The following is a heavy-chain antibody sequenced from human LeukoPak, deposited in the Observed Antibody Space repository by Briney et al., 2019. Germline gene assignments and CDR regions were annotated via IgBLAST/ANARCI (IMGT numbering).Heavy chain of an antibody. J-gene: IGHJ4*02. CDR3: ARDSQIAVAGTLDY. Sequence: ASVKVSCKASGYTFTSYGISWVRQAPGQGLEWMGWINPNSGGTNYAQKFQGRVTMTRDTSISTAYMELSRLRSDDTAVYYCARDSQIAVAGTLDYWGQGTLVTVSS. V-gene: IGHV1-2*02. D-gene: IGHD6-19*01. CDR2: INPNSGGT. CDR1: GYTFTSYG.